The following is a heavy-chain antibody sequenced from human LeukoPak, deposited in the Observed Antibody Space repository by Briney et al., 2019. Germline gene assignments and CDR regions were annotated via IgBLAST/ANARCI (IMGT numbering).Heavy chain of an antibody. V-gene: IGHV7-4-1*02. CDR3: ARVEGRGY. Sequence: ASVKVSAKASGYSCTTFGLNWVRQAPGQGLEWMGWINTNSGNAKYAQGFTGRFVFSLDTSVSTAYLQINSLEVEDTAIYYCARVEGRGYWGQGTLLTVSS. CDR2: INTNSGNA. J-gene: IGHJ4*02. CDR1: GYSCTTFG.